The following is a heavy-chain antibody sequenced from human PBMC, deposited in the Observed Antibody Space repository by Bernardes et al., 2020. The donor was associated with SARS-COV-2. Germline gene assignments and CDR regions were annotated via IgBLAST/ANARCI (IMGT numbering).Heavy chain of an antibody. J-gene: IGHJ4*02. Sequence: GGSLRLSCVASGFTFTSTWMEWVRRAPGKGLVWVALIDPSGSTAYYADSVKGRFSISRDNSKNTVYLQMSSLRDEDTATYYCAKDLKYGQADYWGQGTLVTVSS. V-gene: IGHV3-74*01. CDR3: AKDLKYGQADY. CDR2: IDPSGSTA. D-gene: IGHD3-10*01. CDR1: GFTFTSTW.